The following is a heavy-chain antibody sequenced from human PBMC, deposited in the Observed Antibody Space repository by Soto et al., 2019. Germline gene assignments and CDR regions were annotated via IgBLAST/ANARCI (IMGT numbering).Heavy chain of an antibody. CDR2: IYYSGST. CDR1: GDSISNGGYS. Sequence: PSETLSLTCTVSGDSISNGGYSWSWIRQPPGKGLEWIGYIYYSGSTYYKQSLKSRVTISVDTSKNQFSLKLSSVTAADTAVYYCSRAFPGKRFMLTPRPRKYYFDYWGQGTLVTVSS. V-gene: IGHV4-30-2*05. D-gene: IGHD2-15*01. J-gene: IGHJ4*02. CDR3: SRAFPGKRFMLTPRPRKYYFDY.